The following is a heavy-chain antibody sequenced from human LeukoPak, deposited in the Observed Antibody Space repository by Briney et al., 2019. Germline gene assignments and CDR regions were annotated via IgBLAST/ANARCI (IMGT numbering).Heavy chain of an antibody. CDR2: INPSGGST. J-gene: IGHJ2*01. CDR1: GYTFTSYY. CDR3: ARDPIGYCTNGVCYYWYFDL. Sequence: ASVKVSCKASGYTFTSYYIHWVRQAPGQGLEWMGIINPSGGSTSYAQKFQGRVTMTRDMSTSTVYMELSSLRSEDTAVYYCARDPIGYCTNGVCYYWYFDLWGRGTLVTVSS. D-gene: IGHD2-8*01. V-gene: IGHV1-46*01.